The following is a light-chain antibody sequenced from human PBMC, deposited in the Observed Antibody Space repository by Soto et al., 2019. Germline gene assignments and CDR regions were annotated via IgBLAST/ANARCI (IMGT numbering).Light chain of an antibody. V-gene: IGLV2-8*01. Sequence: QSALTQPPSASGSPGQSVTISCTGTSSDVGAYKYVSWYQQYPGKAPKLMIYEVTKRPSGVPDRFSGSKSGNTASLTVSGLQGEDEAEYYCTSYVGFDLWVFGGGTKVTVL. CDR2: EVT. CDR1: SSDVGAYKY. J-gene: IGLJ3*02. CDR3: TSYVGFDLWV.